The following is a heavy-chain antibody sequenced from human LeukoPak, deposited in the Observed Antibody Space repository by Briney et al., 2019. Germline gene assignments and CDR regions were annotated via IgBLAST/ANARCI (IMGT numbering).Heavy chain of an antibody. CDR2: INHSGST. J-gene: IGHJ4*02. CDR1: GGSFSGYY. Sequence: PSETLSLTCAVYGGSFSGYYWSWIRQPPGKGLEWIGEINHSGSTNYNPSLKSRVTTSVDTSKNQFSLKLSSVTAADTAVYYCARREYYDILTGYYNSWRRRQAFDYWGQGTLVTVSS. D-gene: IGHD3-9*01. V-gene: IGHV4-34*01. CDR3: ARREYYDILTGYYNSWRRRQAFDY.